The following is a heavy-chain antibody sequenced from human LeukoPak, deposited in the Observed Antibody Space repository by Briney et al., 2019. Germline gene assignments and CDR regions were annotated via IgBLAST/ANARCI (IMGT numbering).Heavy chain of an antibody. V-gene: IGHV1-18*01. CDR2: ISGSNGNT. CDR3: ARSYSSTWYPYYYYMDV. J-gene: IGHJ6*03. Sequence: ASVKVSCKASGYSFTSYAITWVRQAPGQGLEWMGWISGSNGNTNYAQKFQGRVTMTTDTSTNTAYMELRSLRSDDTAVYYCARSYSSTWYPYYYYMDVWGKGTTVTVSS. D-gene: IGHD6-13*01. CDR1: GYSFTSYA.